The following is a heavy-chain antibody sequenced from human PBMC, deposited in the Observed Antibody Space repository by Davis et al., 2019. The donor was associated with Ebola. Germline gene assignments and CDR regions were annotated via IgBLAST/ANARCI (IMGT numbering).Heavy chain of an antibody. Sequence: GESLKISCVASGFILNNAWMSWVRQAPGKGLEWVAHIKSKTDGGTTDYAAPGKGRFAMSRDDSKNTLYVQMNSLKIDDTAVYYCTTLSTMTTVYFDLWGRGTLVTVSS. V-gene: IGHV3-15*01. D-gene: IGHD4-17*01. CDR3: TTLSTMTTVYFDL. CDR1: GFILNNAW. CDR2: IKSKTDGGTT. J-gene: IGHJ2*01.